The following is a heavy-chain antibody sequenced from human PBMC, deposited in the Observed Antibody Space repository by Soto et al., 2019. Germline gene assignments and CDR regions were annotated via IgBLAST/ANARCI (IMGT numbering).Heavy chain of an antibody. J-gene: IGHJ6*02. CDR3: ASGLHRGVRHIYYYYGMDV. D-gene: IGHD3-10*01. CDR1: GGSFSGYY. Sequence: PSETLSLTCAVYGGSFSGYYWSWIRQPPGKGLEWIGEINHSGSTNYNPSLKSRVTISVDTSKNQFSLKLSSVTAADTAVYYCASGLHRGVRHIYYYYGMDVWGQGTTVTV. CDR2: INHSGST. V-gene: IGHV4-34*01.